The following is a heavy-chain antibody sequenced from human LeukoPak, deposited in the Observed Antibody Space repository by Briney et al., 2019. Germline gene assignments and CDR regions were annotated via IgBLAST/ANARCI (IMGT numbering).Heavy chain of an antibody. CDR3: ARVLSSSGWYGWFDP. D-gene: IGHD6-19*01. CDR1: GGSISNYY. CDR2: ISYSGST. J-gene: IGHJ5*02. Sequence: SETLSLTCTVSGGSISNYYWIRIRQPPGKGLEWIGYISYSGSTNSNPSLKSRVTTSIDTSKNQFSLKLSSVTAADTAVYYCARVLSSSGWYGWFDPWGQGTLVTVSS. V-gene: IGHV4-59*01.